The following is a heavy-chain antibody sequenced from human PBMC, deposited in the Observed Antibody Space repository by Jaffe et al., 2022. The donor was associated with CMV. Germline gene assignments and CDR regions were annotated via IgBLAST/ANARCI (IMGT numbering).Heavy chain of an antibody. CDR3: ARDRWILWELRGADAFDI. CDR1: GYTFTSYG. Sequence: QVQLVQSGAEVKKPGASVKVSCKASGYTFTSYGISWVRQAPGQGLEWMGWISAYNGNTNYAQKLQGRVTMTTDTSTSTAYMELRSLRSDDTAVYYCARDRWILWELRGADAFDIWGQGTMVTVSS. D-gene: IGHD1-26*01. CDR2: ISAYNGNT. J-gene: IGHJ3*02. V-gene: IGHV1-18*01.